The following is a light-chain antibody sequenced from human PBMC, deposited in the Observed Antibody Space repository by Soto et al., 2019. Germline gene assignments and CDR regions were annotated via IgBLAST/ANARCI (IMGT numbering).Light chain of an antibody. Sequence: DIVMTQSPDSLAVSLGERATINCKSSQSVLYSSNNKNYLAWYQQKPGQPPKLLIYWASTRESGVPDRVSGSGSGRDITRTISSLQAEEVAVEDGQQYYSTPPTFGQGTKVEIK. CDR2: WAS. CDR3: QQYYSTPPT. V-gene: IGKV4-1*01. CDR1: QSVLYSSNNKNY. J-gene: IGKJ1*01.